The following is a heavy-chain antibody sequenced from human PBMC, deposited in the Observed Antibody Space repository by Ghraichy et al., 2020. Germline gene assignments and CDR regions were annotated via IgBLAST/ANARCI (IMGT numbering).Heavy chain of an antibody. J-gene: IGHJ4*02. CDR2: INGVFGTT. CDR1: GVTFSNYV. V-gene: IGHV1-69*13. D-gene: IGHD2-2*02. Sequence: SVKVSCKASGVTFSNYVFGWVRQAPGQGLEWVGGINGVFGTTNYAPTLKGRVTVTADESTSTVYMELRSLISEDTAIYYCAKKGGNCITPNCYSLDFWGLGTLVTVS. CDR3: AKKGGNCITPNCYSLDF.